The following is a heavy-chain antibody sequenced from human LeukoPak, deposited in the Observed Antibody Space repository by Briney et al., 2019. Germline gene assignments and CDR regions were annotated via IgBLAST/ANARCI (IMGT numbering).Heavy chain of an antibody. J-gene: IGHJ6*02. V-gene: IGHV4-59*08. CDR1: GGSISSYY. D-gene: IGHD3-10*01. Sequence: SETLSLTCTVSGGSISSYYWSWIRQPPGKGLEWIGYIYYSGSTNYNPSLKSRITISVDTSKNQFSLKLSSVTAADTAVYYCARHMVRGVIPHYYYYGMDVWGQGTTVTVSS. CDR3: ARHMVRGVIPHYYYYGMDV. CDR2: IYYSGST.